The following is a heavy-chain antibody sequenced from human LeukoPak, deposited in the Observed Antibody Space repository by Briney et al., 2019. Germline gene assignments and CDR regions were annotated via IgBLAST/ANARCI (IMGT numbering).Heavy chain of an antibody. V-gene: IGHV3-53*01. D-gene: IGHD1-14*01. CDR3: ARDNRAHDY. Sequence: GGSLRLSCAASGFTFSSYAMSWVRQAPGKGLEWVSVIYSGGSTYYADSVKGRFTISRDNSKNTLYLQMNSLRAEDTAVYYCARDNRAHDYWGQGTLVTVSS. CDR1: GFTFSSYA. J-gene: IGHJ4*02. CDR2: IYSGGST.